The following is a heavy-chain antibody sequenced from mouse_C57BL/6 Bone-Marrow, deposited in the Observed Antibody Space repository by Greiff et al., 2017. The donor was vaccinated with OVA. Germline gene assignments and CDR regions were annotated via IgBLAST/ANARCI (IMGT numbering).Heavy chain of an antibody. Sequence: EVKLLESGPELVKPGASVKISCKASGYSFTGYYMHWVKQSHGNILDWIGYIYPYNGVSSYNQKFKGKATLTVDKSSSTAYMELRSLTSEDSAVYYCARLLYYGSSYGKVDYWGQGTSVTVSS. D-gene: IGHD1-1*01. CDR2: IYPYNGVS. CDR1: GYSFTGYY. CDR3: ARLLYYGSSYGKVDY. V-gene: IGHV1-31*01. J-gene: IGHJ4*01.